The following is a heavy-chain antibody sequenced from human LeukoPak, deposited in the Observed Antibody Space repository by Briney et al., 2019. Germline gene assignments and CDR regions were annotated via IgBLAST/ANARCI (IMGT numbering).Heavy chain of an antibody. V-gene: IGHV1-2*02. D-gene: IGHD3-10*01. Sequence: ASVKVSCKASGYTFTGYYIHWVRQAPGQGLEWMGWINLNSGGTNYAQKFQDRVTMTRDTSITTAYMELSRLRFDDTALYYCARDKGITMVRGVIKNLYYFDCWGQGTLVTVSS. J-gene: IGHJ4*02. CDR2: INLNSGGT. CDR1: GYTFTGYY. CDR3: ARDKGITMVRGVIKNLYYFDC.